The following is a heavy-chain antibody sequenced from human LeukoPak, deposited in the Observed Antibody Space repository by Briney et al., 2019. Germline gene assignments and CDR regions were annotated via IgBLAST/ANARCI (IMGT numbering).Heavy chain of an antibody. D-gene: IGHD4-11*01. J-gene: IGHJ4*02. Sequence: GESLQISCKASGYPFTNYWIGWVRQLPGKGLEWMGIINPGDSDTRYSPPFKGQVIISVDKSISTAYLQWSSLKASDTAMYFCARHHNNFNSRTSLKDYGGQGTLVTVTS. V-gene: IGHV5-51*01. CDR3: ARHHNNFNSRTSLKDY. CDR1: GYPFTNYW. CDR2: INPGDSDT.